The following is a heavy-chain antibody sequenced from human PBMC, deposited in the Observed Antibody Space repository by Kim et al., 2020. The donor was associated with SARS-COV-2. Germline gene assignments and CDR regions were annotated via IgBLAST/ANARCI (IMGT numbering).Heavy chain of an antibody. V-gene: IGHV1-2*02. CDR1: GYTFTGYY. D-gene: IGHD4-17*01. Sequence: SVKVSCKASGYTFTGYYMHWVRQAPGQGLEGMGWINPNSGGTNYAQKFQGRVTMTRDTSISTAYMELSRLRSDDTAVYYCARDGHGDNYYYYGMDVWGQGTTVTVSS. CDR2: INPNSGGT. CDR3: ARDGHGDNYYYYGMDV. J-gene: IGHJ6*02.